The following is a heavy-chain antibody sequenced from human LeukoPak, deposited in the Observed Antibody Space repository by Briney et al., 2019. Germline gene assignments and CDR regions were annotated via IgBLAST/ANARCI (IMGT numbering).Heavy chain of an antibody. CDR2: INPSGGST. D-gene: IGHD4-23*01. V-gene: IGHV1-46*01. CDR3: AREIHGGNSYFDY. CDR1: GYTFTSYH. Sequence: GASVKVSRKASGYTFTSYHMHWVRQAPGQGLEWMGIINPSGGSTSYAQKFQGRVTMTRDTSTSTVYMELSSLRSEDTAVYYCAREIHGGNSYFDYWGQGTLVTVSS. J-gene: IGHJ4*02.